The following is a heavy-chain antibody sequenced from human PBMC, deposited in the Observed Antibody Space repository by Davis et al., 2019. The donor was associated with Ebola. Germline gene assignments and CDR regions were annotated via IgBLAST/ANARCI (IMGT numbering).Heavy chain of an antibody. Sequence: GSLRLSCAVYGGSFSGYYWTWIRQSPGNGLEWIGEMNHVGSTNYNPSLKSRVSISVDTSKNQFSLKLSSVTAADTAVYYCARKPARWENWFDPWGQGTLVTVSS. CDR3: ARKPARWENWFDP. CDR1: GGSFSGYY. V-gene: IGHV4-34*01. CDR2: MNHVGST. J-gene: IGHJ5*02. D-gene: IGHD1-14*01.